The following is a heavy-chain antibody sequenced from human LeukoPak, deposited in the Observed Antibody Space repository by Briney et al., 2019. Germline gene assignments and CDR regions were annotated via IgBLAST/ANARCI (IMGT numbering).Heavy chain of an antibody. CDR3: ARDLGRGSGYSYGFNY. Sequence: ASVKVSCTASGYTFTSYAMNWVRQAPGQGLEWMGWINTNTGNPTYAQGFTGRFVFSLDTSVSTAYLQISSLEAEDTAVYYCARDLGRGSGYSYGFNYWGQGTLVTVSS. J-gene: IGHJ4*02. CDR2: INTNTGNP. V-gene: IGHV7-4-1*02. D-gene: IGHD5-18*01. CDR1: GYTFTSYA.